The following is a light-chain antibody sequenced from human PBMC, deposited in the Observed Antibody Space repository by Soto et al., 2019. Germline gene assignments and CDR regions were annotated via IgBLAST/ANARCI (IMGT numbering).Light chain of an antibody. Sequence: QAVLTQPPSVSAAPGQKVTISCSGNRSNIGNNFVSWYQQFPKTAPKLLIYDNNKRPSGIPDRFSGSKSGTSATLGITGLQTGDEAEYYCGTWDSSLTAGWVFGGGTKVTVL. J-gene: IGLJ3*02. V-gene: IGLV1-51*01. CDR3: GTWDSSLTAGWV. CDR2: DNN. CDR1: RSNIGNNF.